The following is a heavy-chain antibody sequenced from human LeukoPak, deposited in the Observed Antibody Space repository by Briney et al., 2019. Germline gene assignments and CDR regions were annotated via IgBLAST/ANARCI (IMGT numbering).Heavy chain of an antibody. CDR1: GFTFSSYW. Sequence: SGGSLRLSCAASGFTFSSYWMSWVRQAPGKGLEWVANIKQDGSEKYYVDSVKGRFTISRDNAKNSLYLQMNSLRAEDTAVYYCASGYNYGFSDYWGPGTLVTVSS. V-gene: IGHV3-7*01. CDR2: IKQDGSEK. D-gene: IGHD5-18*01. J-gene: IGHJ4*02. CDR3: ASGYNYGFSDY.